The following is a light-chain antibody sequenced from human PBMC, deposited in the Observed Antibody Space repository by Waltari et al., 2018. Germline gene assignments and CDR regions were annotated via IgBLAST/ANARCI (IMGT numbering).Light chain of an antibody. CDR3: QKYVNLPAT. V-gene: IGKV3-20*01. J-gene: IGKJ1*01. CDR2: DAS. Sequence: EIVLTQSPGTLSLSPGERANLSCRASQSVGRYLAWYQQKPGQAPRLLIYDASTRATGIPYRFSGSGSGTDFSLTISRLESEDFAVYYCQKYVNLPATFGQGTKVEIK. CDR1: QSVGRY.